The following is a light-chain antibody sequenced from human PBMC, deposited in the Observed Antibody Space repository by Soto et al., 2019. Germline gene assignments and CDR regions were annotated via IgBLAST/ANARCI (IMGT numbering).Light chain of an antibody. CDR1: SSDVGSYNL. Sequence: QSALTQPASVSGSPGQSITISCTGTSSDVGSYNLVSWYQQHPGKAPRLMIYEVNKRPSGVSNRFSGSKSGNTVSLTISGLQAEDEADYYCCSYVGSSTFEKVFGGGTKVTVL. V-gene: IGLV2-23*02. CDR3: CSYVGSSTFEKV. CDR2: EVN. J-gene: IGLJ3*02.